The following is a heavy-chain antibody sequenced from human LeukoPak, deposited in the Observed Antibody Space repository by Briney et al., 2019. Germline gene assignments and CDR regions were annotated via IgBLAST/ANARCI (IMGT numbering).Heavy chain of an antibody. V-gene: IGHV1-2*02. Sequence: ASVKVSCKVSGYSITNYAILWVRQAPGQGLEWMGWINPKTGGTNYAQKFQGRVTMTSDTSITTAYMELSRLRFDDTAVYYCARPRAFSYGQMYYFDYWGQGALVTVSS. J-gene: IGHJ4*02. D-gene: IGHD5-18*01. CDR1: GYSITNYA. CDR3: ARPRAFSYGQMYYFDY. CDR2: INPKTGGT.